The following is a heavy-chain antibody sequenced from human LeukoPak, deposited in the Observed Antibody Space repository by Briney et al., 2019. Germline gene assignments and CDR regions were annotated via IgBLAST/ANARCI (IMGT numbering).Heavy chain of an antibody. J-gene: IGHJ3*02. CDR3: AKGSVAVAEDAFDI. CDR2: ISSSISVI. D-gene: IGHD6-19*01. CDR1: GFTFSSYS. Sequence: PGGSLRLSCAASGFTFSSYSMNWVRQAPGKGLEWVSYISSSISVIYYADSVKGRFTISRDNAKNTLYLQMNSLRAEDTAVYYCAKGSVAVAEDAFDIWGQGTMVTVSS. V-gene: IGHV3-48*01.